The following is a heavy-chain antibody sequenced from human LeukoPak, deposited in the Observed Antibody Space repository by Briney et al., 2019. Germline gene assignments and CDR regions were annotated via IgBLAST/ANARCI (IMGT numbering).Heavy chain of an antibody. Sequence: ASVKVSCKASGYTFTSYDINWVRQATGQGREWMGWMNPNSGNTGYAQKFQGRVTMTRNTSISTAYMELSSLRSEDTAVYYCARTGVGYDFWSGYLNYYYYYMDVWGKGTTVTVSS. CDR1: GYTFTSYD. J-gene: IGHJ6*03. CDR2: MNPNSGNT. CDR3: ARTGVGYDFWSGYLNYYYYYMDV. D-gene: IGHD3-3*01. V-gene: IGHV1-8*01.